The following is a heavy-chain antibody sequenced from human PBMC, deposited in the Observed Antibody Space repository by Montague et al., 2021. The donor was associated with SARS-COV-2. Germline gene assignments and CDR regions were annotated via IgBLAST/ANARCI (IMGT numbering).Heavy chain of an antibody. Sequence: SETLSLTCTVSGGSVSSGSYYWSWIRQPPGGGLEWIGYMYDSGITHFASGITHYNPSLRGRVSISVDRSVNQFSLSLSSVTAADTAVYHCAGREAYKQTMDCWGQGILVTVSS. CDR1: GGSVSSGSYY. V-gene: IGHV4-61*01. CDR3: AGREAYKQTMDC. CDR2: MYDSGITHFASGIT. J-gene: IGHJ4*02. D-gene: IGHD5-24*01.